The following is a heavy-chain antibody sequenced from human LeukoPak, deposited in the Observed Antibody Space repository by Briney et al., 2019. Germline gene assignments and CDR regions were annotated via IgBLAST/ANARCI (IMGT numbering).Heavy chain of an antibody. CDR2: IYYSGST. D-gene: IGHD6-13*01. V-gene: IGHV4-59*08. CDR1: GGSISSYY. CDR3: ARQSAAAGDFDY. Sequence: SETLSLTCTVSGGSISSYYWSWIRQPPGKGLEWIGYIYYSGSTNYNPSLKSRVTISVDTSKNQFSPKLSSVTAAGTAVYYCARQSAAAGDFDYWGQGTLVTVSS. J-gene: IGHJ4*02.